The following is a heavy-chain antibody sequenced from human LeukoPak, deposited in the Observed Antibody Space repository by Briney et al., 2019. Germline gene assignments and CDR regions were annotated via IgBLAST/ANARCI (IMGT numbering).Heavy chain of an antibody. D-gene: IGHD3-9*01. CDR1: GFTFSSYG. CDR3: AKGRYYDILTGYYYFDY. CDR2: ISYDGSNK. Sequence: GGSLRLSCAASGFTFSSYGMPWVRQAPGKGLEWVAVISYDGSNKYYADSVKGRFTISRDNSKNTLYLQMNSLRAEDTAVYYCAKGRYYDILTGYYYFDYWGQGTLVTVSS. V-gene: IGHV3-30*18. J-gene: IGHJ4*02.